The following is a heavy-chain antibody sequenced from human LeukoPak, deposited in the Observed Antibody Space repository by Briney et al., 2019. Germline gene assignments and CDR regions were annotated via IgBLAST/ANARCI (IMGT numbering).Heavy chain of an antibody. CDR2: INYSGST. V-gene: IGHV4-59*06. Sequence: PSETLSLTCTVSGGSISSYYWSWIRQPPGKGLEWIGYINYSGSTYYNPSLKSRVTISVDTSQNQFSLKLSSVTAADTAVYYCARDEAIFGAGYYYGMDVWGQGTTVTVSS. D-gene: IGHD3-3*01. CDR3: ARDEAIFGAGYYYGMDV. J-gene: IGHJ6*02. CDR1: GGSISSYY.